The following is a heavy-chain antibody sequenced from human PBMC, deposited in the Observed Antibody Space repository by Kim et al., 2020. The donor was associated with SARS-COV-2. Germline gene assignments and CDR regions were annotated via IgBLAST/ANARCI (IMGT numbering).Heavy chain of an antibody. CDR3: ARDHDILTGQGLDYGMDV. V-gene: IGHV3-30*04. Sequence: GGSLRLSCAASGFTFSSYAMHWVRQAPGKGLEWVAVISYDGSNKYYADSVKGRFTISRDNSKNTLYLQMNSLRAEDTAVYYCARDHDILTGQGLDYGMDVWGQGTTVTVSS. CDR1: GFTFSSYA. J-gene: IGHJ6*02. D-gene: IGHD3-9*01. CDR2: ISYDGSNK.